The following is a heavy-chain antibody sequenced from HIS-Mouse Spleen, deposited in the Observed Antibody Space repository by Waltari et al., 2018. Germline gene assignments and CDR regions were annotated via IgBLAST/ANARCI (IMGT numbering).Heavy chain of an antibody. D-gene: IGHD6-19*01. CDR1: GFTFSSYA. V-gene: IGHV3-30*04. Sequence: QVQLVESGGGVVQPGRSLRRSCAASGFTFSSYAMHWVRQGPGRGLGWVAVISYDGSNKYYADSVKGRFTISRVNSKNTLYLQMNSLRAEDTAVYYCARGAVAGDAFDIWGQGTMVTVSS. CDR2: ISYDGSNK. CDR3: ARGAVAGDAFDI. J-gene: IGHJ3*02.